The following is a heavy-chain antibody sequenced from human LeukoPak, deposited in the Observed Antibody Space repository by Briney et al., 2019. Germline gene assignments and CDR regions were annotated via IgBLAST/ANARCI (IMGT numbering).Heavy chain of an antibody. J-gene: IGHJ4*02. CDR1: GFSFSNYW. Sequence: GGSLRLSSVGSGFSFSNYWMSWVRQAPGKGLEWVANISPDGSQKNYVDSMKSRLTIARENAKNSVYLQIDSLTVDDTAVYYCARPSSYSSGWGSDHWGQGILVTVCS. CDR2: ISPDGSQK. CDR3: ARPSSYSSGWGSDH. V-gene: IGHV3-7*01. D-gene: IGHD6-19*01.